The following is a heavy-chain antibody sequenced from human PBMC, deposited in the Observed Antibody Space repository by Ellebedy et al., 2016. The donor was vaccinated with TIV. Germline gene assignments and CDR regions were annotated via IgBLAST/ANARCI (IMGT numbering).Heavy chain of an antibody. D-gene: IGHD3/OR15-3a*01. CDR1: GFTFSNYP. Sequence: GESLKISCAASGFTFSNYPMTWVRQAPGKGLEWVSIISANGGTTYYAGSVKGRFTISRDNSKNTLFLQMSSLRAEDTAVYFCARRSTDFAFDSWGQGTLVTVSS. J-gene: IGHJ4*02. CDR3: ARRSTDFAFDS. V-gene: IGHV3-23*01. CDR2: ISANGGTT.